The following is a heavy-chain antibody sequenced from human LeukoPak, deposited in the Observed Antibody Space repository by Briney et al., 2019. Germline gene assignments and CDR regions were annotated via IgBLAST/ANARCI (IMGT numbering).Heavy chain of an antibody. CDR2: ISSSSSYI. J-gene: IGHJ4*02. D-gene: IGHD6-6*01. Sequence: KLGGSLRLSCAASGFTFSSYSINCVRQARGKALEWVSSISSSSSYIYYADSVKGRFTISRDNAKNSLYLQMNSLRAEDTAVYYCARLLPPIAAPDYWGQGTLVTVSS. CDR1: GFTFSSYS. V-gene: IGHV3-21*01. CDR3: ARLLPPIAAPDY.